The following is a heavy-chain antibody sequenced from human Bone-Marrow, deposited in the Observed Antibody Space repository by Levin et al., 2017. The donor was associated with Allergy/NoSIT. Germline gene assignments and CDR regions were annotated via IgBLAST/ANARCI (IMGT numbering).Heavy chain of an antibody. Sequence: GGSLRLSCAASGFTFSSYEMNWVRQAPGKGLEWVSYISSSGSTIYYADSVKGRFTISRDNAKNSLYLQMNSLRAEDTAVYYCARELGYSSGWYVAFDIWGQGTMVTVSS. V-gene: IGHV3-48*03. J-gene: IGHJ3*02. CDR2: ISSSGSTI. D-gene: IGHD6-19*01. CDR3: ARELGYSSGWYVAFDI. CDR1: GFTFSSYE.